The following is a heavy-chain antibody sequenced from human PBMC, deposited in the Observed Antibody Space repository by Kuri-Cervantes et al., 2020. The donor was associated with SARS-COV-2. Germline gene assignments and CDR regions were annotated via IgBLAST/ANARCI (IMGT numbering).Heavy chain of an antibody. V-gene: IGHV1-8*02. CDR3: ARDWGVREAAAGTPYWYFDL. J-gene: IGHJ2*01. Sequence: ASVKVSCKASGYTFTSYDINWVRQATGQGLEWMGWMNPNSGNTGYAQKFQGRVTMTRNTSISTAYMELSSLRSEDTAVYYCARDWGVREAAAGTPYWYFDLWGRGTLVTVSS. CDR2: MNPNSGNT. D-gene: IGHD6-13*01. CDR1: GYTFTSYD.